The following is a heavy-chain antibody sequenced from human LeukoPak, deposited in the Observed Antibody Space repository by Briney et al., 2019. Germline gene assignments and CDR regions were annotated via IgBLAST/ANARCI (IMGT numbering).Heavy chain of an antibody. V-gene: IGHV4-59*11. CDR2: ISYRGST. CDR3: AGDSSGWLYVDY. Sequence: SETLSLTCTVSGGSIDTHFWSWIRQPPGKGLEWIGYISYRGSTNFNPSLKSRVTISIDTSKNQFSLKLTSVTAADTAVYYCAGDSSGWLYVDYWGQGTLVTVSS. D-gene: IGHD6-19*01. J-gene: IGHJ4*02. CDR1: GGSIDTHF.